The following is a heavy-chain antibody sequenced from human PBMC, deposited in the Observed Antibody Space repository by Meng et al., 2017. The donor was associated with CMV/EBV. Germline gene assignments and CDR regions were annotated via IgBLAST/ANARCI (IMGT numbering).Heavy chain of an antibody. V-gene: IGHV4-61*01. Sequence: SETLSLTCTVSGGSVSSGSYYWSWIRQPPGKGLEWIGEINHSGSTNYNPSLKSRVTVSVDTSKNQFSLRLSSVTAADTAVYYCAIYFYDYAMDVWGQGTTVTVSS. CDR2: INHSGST. CDR3: AIYFYDYAMDV. J-gene: IGHJ6*02. CDR1: GGSVSSGSYY.